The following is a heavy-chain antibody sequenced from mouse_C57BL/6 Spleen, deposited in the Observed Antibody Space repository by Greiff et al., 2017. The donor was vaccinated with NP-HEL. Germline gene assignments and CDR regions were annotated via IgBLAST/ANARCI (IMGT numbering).Heavy chain of an antibody. CDR2: INPSNGGT. V-gene: IGHV1-53*01. Sequence: VQRVESGTELVKPGASVKLSCKASGYTFTSYWMHWVKQRPGQGLEWIGNINPSNGGTNYNEKFKSKATLSVDKSSSTAYMQLSSLTSEDSAVYYCARGGTTVVASYYFDYWGQGTTLTVSS. J-gene: IGHJ2*01. CDR3: ARGGTTVVASYYFDY. D-gene: IGHD1-1*01. CDR1: GYTFTSYW.